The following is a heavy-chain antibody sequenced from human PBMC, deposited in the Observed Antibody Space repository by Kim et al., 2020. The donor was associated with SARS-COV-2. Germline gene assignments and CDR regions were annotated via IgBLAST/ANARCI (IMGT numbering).Heavy chain of an antibody. CDR1: GFTFTSSA. D-gene: IGHD3-3*01. CDR3: AASSVDFWSGWSYNYYYGMDV. Sequence: SVKVSCKASGFTFTSSAVQWVRQARGQRLEWIGWIVVGSGNTNYAQKFQERVTITRDMSTSTAYMELSSLRSEDTAVYYCAASSVDFWSGWSYNYYYGMDVWGQGTTVTVSS. CDR2: IVVGSGNT. V-gene: IGHV1-58*01. J-gene: IGHJ6*02.